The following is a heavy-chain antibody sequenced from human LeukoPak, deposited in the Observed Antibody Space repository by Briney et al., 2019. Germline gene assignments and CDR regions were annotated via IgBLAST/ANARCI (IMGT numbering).Heavy chain of an antibody. CDR2: IYYSGST. CDR1: GGSISSYY. Sequence: PSETLSLTCTVSGGSISSYYWSWIRQPPGTRLKWIGYIYYSGSTNYNPSLRSRVTISVDTSKNQFSLKLSSVTAADTAVYYCARSPGSGSYFDYWGQGTLVTASS. D-gene: IGHD3-10*01. J-gene: IGHJ4*02. CDR3: ARSPGSGSYFDY. V-gene: IGHV4-59*08.